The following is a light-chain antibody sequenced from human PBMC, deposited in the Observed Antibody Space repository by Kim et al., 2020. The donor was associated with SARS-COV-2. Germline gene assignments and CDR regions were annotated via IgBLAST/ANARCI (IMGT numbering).Light chain of an antibody. Sequence: DIQMTQSPSTLSASVGDRVTMTCRASQSIGTRLAWYQQKPGKAPRLLIYKTYTLERGVPPRFGGTGSGTEFTLTISGLQPDDFATYYCQQYSSYSFGQGTKVDIK. CDR3: QQYSSYS. CDR2: KTY. J-gene: IGKJ1*01. V-gene: IGKV1-5*03. CDR1: QSIGTR.